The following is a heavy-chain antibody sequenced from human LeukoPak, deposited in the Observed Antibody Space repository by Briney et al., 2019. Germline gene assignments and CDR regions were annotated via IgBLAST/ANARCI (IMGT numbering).Heavy chain of an antibody. CDR3: ARDWQVFGGVTLDY. Sequence: GGSLRVSCAASGFTFSNYNMNWVRQAPGKGLEWVSCFRGSSSYIYYADSVKGRFTIYRDNAKNSLYMQMNSVRAEDTSVYYCARDWQVFGGVTLDYWGQGTLVTVSS. CDR2: FRGSSSYI. V-gene: IGHV3-21*01. J-gene: IGHJ4*02. D-gene: IGHD3-16*01. CDR1: GFTFSNYN.